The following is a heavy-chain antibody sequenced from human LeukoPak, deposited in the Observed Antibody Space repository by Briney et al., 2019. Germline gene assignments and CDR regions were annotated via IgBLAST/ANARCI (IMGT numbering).Heavy chain of an antibody. J-gene: IGHJ5*02. D-gene: IGHD2-15*01. CDR1: GGSISSYY. Sequence: PSETLSLTCTVSGGSISSYYWSWIRQPPGKGLEWIGYIFYSGSTNYNPSLKSRITMSVDTSKNQFSLRLSSVTAADTAVYYCARGLXDXSGXTCYSTNWFDPWGQGTLVTVSS. CDR2: IFYSGST. V-gene: IGHV4-59*01. CDR3: ARGLXDXSGXTCYSTNWFDP.